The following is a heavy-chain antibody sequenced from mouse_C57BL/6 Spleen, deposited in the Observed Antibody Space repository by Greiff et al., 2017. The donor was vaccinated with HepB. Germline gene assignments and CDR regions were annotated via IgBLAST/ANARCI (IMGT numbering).Heavy chain of an antibody. D-gene: IGHD2-5*01. CDR3: ARGSNLVGFAY. CDR1: GYTFTSYW. J-gene: IGHJ3*01. V-gene: IGHV1-69*01. CDR2: IDPSDSYT. Sequence: VKLQQPGAELVMPGASVKLSCKASGYTFTSYWMHWVKQRPGQGLEWIGEIDPSDSYTNYNQKFKGKSTLTVDKSSSTAYMQLSSLTSEDSAVYYCARGSNLVGFAYWGQGTLVTVSA.